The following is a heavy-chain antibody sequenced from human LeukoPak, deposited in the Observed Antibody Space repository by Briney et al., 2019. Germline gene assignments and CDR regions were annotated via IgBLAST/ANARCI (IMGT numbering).Heavy chain of an antibody. CDR2: ISGSGGST. D-gene: IGHD3-22*01. J-gene: IGHJ4*02. V-gene: IGHV3-23*01. Sequence: PGGSLRLPCAASGLTFSNYAVSWVRQAPGKGLEWVSGISGSGGSTNYADSVKGRFTISRDNSKNTLYLQMNSLRAEDTAVYYCANRNFYDSSGYYYQYYFDYWGQGTQVTVSS. CDR1: GLTFSNYA. CDR3: ANRNFYDSSGYYYQYYFDY.